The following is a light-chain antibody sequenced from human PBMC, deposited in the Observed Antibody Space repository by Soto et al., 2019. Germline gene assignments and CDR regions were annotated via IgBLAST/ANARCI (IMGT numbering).Light chain of an antibody. CDR1: SSDIGRNY. Sequence: QSVLTQPPSVSAAPGQKVTISCSGSSSDIGRNYVSWYQHLPGTAPKLLIYENNKRPSGIPDRLSGSKSGSSATLGITGLQTGDEADYYCRTWDRSLTTNVFGPGTKLTVL. CDR3: RTWDRSLTTNV. J-gene: IGLJ1*01. V-gene: IGLV1-51*02. CDR2: ENN.